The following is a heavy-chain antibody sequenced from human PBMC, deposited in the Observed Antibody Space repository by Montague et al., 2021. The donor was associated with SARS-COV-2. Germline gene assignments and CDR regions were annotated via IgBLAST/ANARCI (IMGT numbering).Heavy chain of an antibody. V-gene: IGHV6-1*01. D-gene: IGHD3-10*01. Sequence: CAISGDSVSSNSVSWNWVRQSPSRGLEWLGRTYYRSKWSNEYALSVKSRITITPDTSKNQLSLQLTSVTPEDTAVYYCTRAVWGGQDYWGQGSLVTVSS. CDR2: TYYRSKWSN. J-gene: IGHJ4*02. CDR3: TRAVWGGQDY. CDR1: GDSVSSNSVS.